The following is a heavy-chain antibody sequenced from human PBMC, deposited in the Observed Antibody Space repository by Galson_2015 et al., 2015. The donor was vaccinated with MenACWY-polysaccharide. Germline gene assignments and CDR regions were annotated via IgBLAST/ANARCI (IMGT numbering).Heavy chain of an antibody. J-gene: IGHJ1*01. Sequence: SLRLSCAASGFTFSNYAMTWVRQAPGKGLEWVATISGGDGRTQYADSVRGRFTISRDNSKNTLYLEMNSLRAEDTAIYYCAKDAIAGIVLTPLRIPLQRWGQGTLVAVSS. CDR3: AKDAIAGIVLTPLRIPLQR. D-gene: IGHD6-13*01. V-gene: IGHV3-23*01. CDR2: ISGGDGRT. CDR1: GFTFSNYA.